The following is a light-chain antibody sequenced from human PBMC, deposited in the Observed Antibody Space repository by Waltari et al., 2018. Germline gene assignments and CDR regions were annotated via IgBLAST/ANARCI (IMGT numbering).Light chain of an antibody. V-gene: IGKV1-39*01. CDR2: KAS. CDR3: QHGYGTPFT. J-gene: IGKJ3*01. CDR1: ENVNNY. Sequence: DIQMTQPPSSLSASVGDRVTITCRASENVNNYLNWYQQKPGKAPKLLIYKASTLQSGVPSRFSGSGSGTDYTFTISSLQSEDVATYYCQHGYGTPFTFGPGTKLDIK.